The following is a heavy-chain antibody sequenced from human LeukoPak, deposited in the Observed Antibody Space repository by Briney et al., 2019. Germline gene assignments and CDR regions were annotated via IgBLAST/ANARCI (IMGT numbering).Heavy chain of an antibody. CDR2: ISSSSSYI. Sequence: GGSLRLSCAASGFTFSSYSMNWVSQAPGKGLEWVSSISSSSSYIYYADSVKGRFTISRDNAKNSLYLQMNSLRAEDTAVYYCAKDAYDSSGYHLDYWGQGTLVTVSS. V-gene: IGHV3-21*01. D-gene: IGHD3-22*01. J-gene: IGHJ4*02. CDR1: GFTFSSYS. CDR3: AKDAYDSSGYHLDY.